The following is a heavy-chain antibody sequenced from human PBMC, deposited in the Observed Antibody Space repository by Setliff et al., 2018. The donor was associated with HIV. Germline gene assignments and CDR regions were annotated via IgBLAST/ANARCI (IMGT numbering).Heavy chain of an antibody. J-gene: IGHJ6*03. CDR1: GDTFSRYA. CDR2: IIPILGEA. D-gene: IGHD4-17*01. Sequence: SVKVSCKASGDTFSRYAISWVRQAPGQGLEWMGGIIPILGEAKYAQKFQGRVAMTWDTSISTAYMELSSLTSEDTAVYYCARGADGDYRYYMDVWGRGTTVTVSS. V-gene: IGHV1-69*10. CDR3: ARGADGDYRYYMDV.